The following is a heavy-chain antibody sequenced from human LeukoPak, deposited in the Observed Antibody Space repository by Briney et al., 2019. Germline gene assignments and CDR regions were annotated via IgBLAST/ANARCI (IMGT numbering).Heavy chain of an antibody. Sequence: SETLSLTCTVSGGSISSYYWSWIRQHPGKGLEWIGYIYYSGSTNYNPSLKSRVTISVDTSKNQFSLKLSSVTAADTAVYYCASPGDDNYDSSGYFGYWGQGTLVTVSS. CDR2: IYYSGST. CDR3: ASPGDDNYDSSGYFGY. V-gene: IGHV4-59*01. D-gene: IGHD3-22*01. CDR1: GGSISSYY. J-gene: IGHJ4*02.